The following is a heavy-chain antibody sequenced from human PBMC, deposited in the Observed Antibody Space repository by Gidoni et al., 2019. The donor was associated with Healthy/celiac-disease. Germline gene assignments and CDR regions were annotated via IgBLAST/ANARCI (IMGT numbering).Heavy chain of an antibody. V-gene: IGHV4-34*01. CDR3: ARGWSTMVRGVTLALYFDY. Sequence: QVQLQQWGAGLLKPSETLSLTCAVYGGSFSGYYWSWIRQPPGKGLELIGEINHSGSTNYNPSLKSRVTISVDTAKNQFSLKLSSVTAADTAVYYCARGWSTMVRGVTLALYFDYWGQGTLVTVSS. CDR2: INHSGST. J-gene: IGHJ4*02. CDR1: GGSFSGYY. D-gene: IGHD3-10*01.